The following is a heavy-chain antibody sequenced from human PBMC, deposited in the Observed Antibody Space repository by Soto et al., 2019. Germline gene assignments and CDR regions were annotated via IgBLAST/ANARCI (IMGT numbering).Heavy chain of an antibody. D-gene: IGHD3-22*01. Sequence: GASVKVSCKACGYTFTFRYLHWVRQAPGQALEWMGWITPFKSDTNYAQKFQDRVTITRDRSVSTAYMELSNLRSDDTATYFCAHRSSLTLYGTSGYIFDYWGQGLLVTVSS. CDR3: AHRSSLTLYGTSGYIFDY. CDR2: ITPFKSDT. V-gene: IGHV1-45*02. CDR1: GYTFTFRY. J-gene: IGHJ4*02.